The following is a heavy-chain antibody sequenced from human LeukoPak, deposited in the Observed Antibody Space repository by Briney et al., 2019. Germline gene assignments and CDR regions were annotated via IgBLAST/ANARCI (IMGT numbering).Heavy chain of an antibody. D-gene: IGHD3-22*01. J-gene: IGHJ4*02. CDR2: VYHSGNT. CDR3: ATYYDTGGYKFNY. Sequence: SGTLSLTCAVSGGSISNNNWWSWVRPPPGEGLEWIGEVYHSGNTNYNPSLKSRITMSVDKSKNQFSLELNSVTAADTAVYYCATYYDTGGYKFNYWGQGTLVTVSS. V-gene: IGHV4-4*02. CDR1: GGSISNNNW.